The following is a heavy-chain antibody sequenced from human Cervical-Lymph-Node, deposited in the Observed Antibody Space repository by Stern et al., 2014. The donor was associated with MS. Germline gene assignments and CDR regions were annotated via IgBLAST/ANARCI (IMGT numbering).Heavy chain of an antibody. Sequence: VQLVQSGGEMKKPGASVKVSCKASGYTFGSYGVTWGRQVPGQGLEWMGWISAYSGNTNFAQKFQGRLTMTTDTSAKTAYMDLRSLRSDDTAVYYCAREVGGYFDYWGQGTLVTVSS. CDR1: GYTFGSYG. V-gene: IGHV1-18*01. CDR2: ISAYSGNT. CDR3: AREVGGYFDY. D-gene: IGHD3-16*01. J-gene: IGHJ4*02.